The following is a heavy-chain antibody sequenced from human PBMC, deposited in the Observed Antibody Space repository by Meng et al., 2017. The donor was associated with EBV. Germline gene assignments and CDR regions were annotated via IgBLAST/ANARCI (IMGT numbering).Heavy chain of an antibody. CDR3: ADYSS. Sequence: EAGPCLSDPPQSLWLTGTVAGVSTSSSSYYWGGSRKPPGKGLERIGCIDYSGSTYYNPSLKSRVTISVYTSKHLFSLKLSSVTAADTAVYYCADYSSWGQGTLVTVSS. J-gene: IGHJ4*02. CDR1: GVSTSSSSYY. V-gene: IGHV4-39*07. D-gene: IGHD4-11*01. CDR2: IDYSGST.